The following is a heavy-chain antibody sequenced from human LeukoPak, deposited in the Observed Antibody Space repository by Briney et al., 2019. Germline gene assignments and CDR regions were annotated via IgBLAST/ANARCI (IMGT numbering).Heavy chain of an antibody. CDR2: IIPIFGTT. J-gene: IGHJ4*02. D-gene: IGHD1/OR15-1a*01. Sequence: GASVKVSCKASGGTFTNYAINWVRQAPGQRLQWMGGIIPIFGTTNYAQKLQGRVTITTDESTSTAYMELNSLRSEDTAVYYCGSYEGGDQYLEQWGQGTLVTVSS. CDR3: GSYEGGDQYLEQ. V-gene: IGHV1-69*05. CDR1: GGTFTNYA.